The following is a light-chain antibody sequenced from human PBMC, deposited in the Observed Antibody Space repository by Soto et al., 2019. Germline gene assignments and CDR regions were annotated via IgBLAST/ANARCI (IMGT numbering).Light chain of an antibody. J-gene: IGLJ2*01. V-gene: IGLV1-40*01. CDR1: SSNIGAGYD. CDR2: GNS. CDR3: QSYDSSLSGQGV. Sequence: QSVLTQPPSVSGAPGQRVTISCTGSSSNIGAGYDVHWYQQLPGTAPKLLIYGNSNRPSGVPDRCSGSKSGTSASLAITGLQADDEADYYCQSYDSSLSGQGVFGGGTKLTVL.